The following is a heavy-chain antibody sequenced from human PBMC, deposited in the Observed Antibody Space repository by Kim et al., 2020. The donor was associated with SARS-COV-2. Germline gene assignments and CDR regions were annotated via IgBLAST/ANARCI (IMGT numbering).Heavy chain of an antibody. J-gene: IGHJ2*01. CDR3: ARHLARGGTPRGGWYFDL. CDR1: GGSISSSSYY. V-gene: IGHV4-39*01. Sequence: SETLSLTCTVSGGSISSSSYYWGWIRQPPGKGLEWIGSIYYSGSTYYNPSLKSRVTISVDTSKNQFSLKLSSVTAADTAVYYCARHLARGGTPRGGWYFDLWGRGTLVTVSS. CDR2: IYYSGST. D-gene: IGHD1-7*01.